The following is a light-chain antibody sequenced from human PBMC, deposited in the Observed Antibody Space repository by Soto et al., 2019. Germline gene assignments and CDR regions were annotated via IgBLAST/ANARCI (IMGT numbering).Light chain of an antibody. CDR1: SSDVGNYNL. Sequence: QSALTQPASVSGSPGQSITISCTGTSSDVGNYNLVSWYQQHPGKAPKLMMYEGTERPSGVSNRFSGSKSGNTASLTISGLRAEDEADYYCCSYAGGGTYVFGTGTKLTVL. V-gene: IGLV2-23*01. CDR2: EGT. CDR3: CSYAGGGTYV. J-gene: IGLJ1*01.